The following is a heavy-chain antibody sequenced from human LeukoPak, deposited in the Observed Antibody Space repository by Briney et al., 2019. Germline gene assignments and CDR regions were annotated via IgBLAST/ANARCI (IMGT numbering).Heavy chain of an antibody. CDR1: GYTFTGYY. CDR3: ARTFAGSGWYYFDY. D-gene: IGHD6-19*01. V-gene: IGHV1-2*02. J-gene: IGHJ4*02. CDR2: INPNSGGT. Sequence: ASVKVSCKASGYTFTGYYMHWVRQAPGQGLEWMGWINPNSGGTNYAQKFQGRVTMTRDTSISTAYMELSRLRSDDTAVYYCARTFAGSGWYYFDYWGQGTLVTVSS.